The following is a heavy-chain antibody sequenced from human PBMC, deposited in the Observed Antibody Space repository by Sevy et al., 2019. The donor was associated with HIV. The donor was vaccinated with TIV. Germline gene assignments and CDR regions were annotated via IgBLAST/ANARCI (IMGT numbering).Heavy chain of an antibody. D-gene: IGHD3-22*01. CDR2: INPNSGGT. V-gene: IGHV1-2*06. CDR1: GYTFTSYY. Sequence: ASVKVSCKASGYTFTSYYVHWVRQVPGQGLEWMGRINPNSGGTNYAQKFQGRVTMTRDTSISTAYMELSGLRYDDTAVYHCARAYYYDSSAYYFDHWGQGTLVTVSS. CDR3: ARAYYYDSSAYYFDH. J-gene: IGHJ4*02.